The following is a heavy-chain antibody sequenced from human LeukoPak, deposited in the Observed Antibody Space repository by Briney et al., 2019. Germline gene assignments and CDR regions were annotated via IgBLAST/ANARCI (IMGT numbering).Heavy chain of an antibody. CDR3: AREYYDSSGYSGSPYYFDY. V-gene: IGHV3-7*01. Sequence: GGSLRLSCAASGFTFSSYWMSWVRQAPGKGLEWVANIKQDGSEKYYVDSVKGRFTISRDNAKNSLYLQMNRLRAEDTAVYYCAREYYDSSGYSGSPYYFDYWGQGTLVTVSS. CDR2: IKQDGSEK. J-gene: IGHJ4*02. D-gene: IGHD3-22*01. CDR1: GFTFSSYW.